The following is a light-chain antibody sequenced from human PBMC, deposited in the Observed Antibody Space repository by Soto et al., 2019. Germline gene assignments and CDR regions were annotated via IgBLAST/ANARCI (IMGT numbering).Light chain of an antibody. CDR3: LLSYIGARLRV. V-gene: IGLV7-46*01. Sequence: QAVVTQEPSLTVSPGGTVTLTCGSSTGAVTSGHYPYWFQQKPGQAPRTLIYDTSNKHSWTPARFSGSLLGGKAALTLSGAQPEDEDEYYCLLSYIGARLRVFGGGPKVTVL. CDR2: DTS. CDR1: TGAVTSGHY. J-gene: IGLJ3*02.